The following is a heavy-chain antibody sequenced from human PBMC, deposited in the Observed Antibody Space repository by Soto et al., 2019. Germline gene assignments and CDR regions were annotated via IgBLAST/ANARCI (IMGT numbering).Heavy chain of an antibody. J-gene: IGHJ4*02. D-gene: IGHD3-3*01. CDR1: GGSFSGYY. CDR3: ARGLVDDFWSGSLKVPCYFDY. CDR2: INHSGST. Sequence: PSETLSLTCAVYGGSFSGYYWSWIRQPPGKGLEWIGEINHSGSTNYNPSLKSRVTISVDTSKNQFSLKLSSVTAADTAVYYCARGLVDDFWSGSLKVPCYFDYWGQGTLVTVSS. V-gene: IGHV4-34*01.